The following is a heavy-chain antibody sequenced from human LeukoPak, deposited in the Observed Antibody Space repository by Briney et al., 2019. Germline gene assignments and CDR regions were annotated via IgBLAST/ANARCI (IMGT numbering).Heavy chain of an antibody. J-gene: IGHJ3*02. D-gene: IGHD1-26*01. CDR1: GFTFSNYG. CDR2: IWSDGSKK. V-gene: IGHV3-33*01. Sequence: GGSLRLSCAASGFTFSNYGMHWVRQAPGKGLEWVAVIWSDGSKKYYADSVKGRFTISRDNSKNTLFLQMNSLRVEDTAVYYCARVGGSYYADAFDIWGQGTMVTVSS. CDR3: ARVGGSYYADAFDI.